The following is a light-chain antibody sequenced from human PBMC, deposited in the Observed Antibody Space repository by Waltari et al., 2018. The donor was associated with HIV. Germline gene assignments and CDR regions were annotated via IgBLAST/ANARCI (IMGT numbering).Light chain of an antibody. CDR2: GAS. J-gene: IGKJ1*01. CDR1: QSVGSFY. Sequence: EIVVTQSPGATSLSPGERATLPCRASQSVGSFYFAWYQHNPGQAPRLLIHGASTRATVIPGWFSSSASGTVITIIISRLEPEYFAMYYCQQYGSSPRTFGQGTKVEIK. CDR3: QQYGSSPRT. V-gene: IGKV3-20*01.